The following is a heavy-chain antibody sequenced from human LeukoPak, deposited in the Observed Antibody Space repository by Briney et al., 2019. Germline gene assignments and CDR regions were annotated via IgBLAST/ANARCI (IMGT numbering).Heavy chain of an antibody. CDR1: GFTISSNY. V-gene: IGHV3-53*01. D-gene: IGHD1-1*01. CDR3: ARDPAPATGAFDI. Sequence: GGSLRLSCAASGFTISSNYMNWVRQAPGKGLEWVSVIFNSGDTYYADSVKGRFTISRDTSKNTLYLQMNSLRVDDPAVYYCARDPAPATGAFDIWGQGTMVIIS. J-gene: IGHJ3*02. CDR2: IFNSGDT.